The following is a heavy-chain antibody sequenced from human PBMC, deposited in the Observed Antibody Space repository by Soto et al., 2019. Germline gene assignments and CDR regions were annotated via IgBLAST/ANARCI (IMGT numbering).Heavy chain of an antibody. CDR3: ARLGLDAFDI. Sequence: SETLSLTCTVSGGSISSYHWSWIRQPPGKGLEWIGYIYYSGSTNYNPSLKSRVTISVDTSKNQFSLKLSSVTAADTAVYYCARLGLDAFDIWGQGTMVTVSS. CDR1: GGSISSYH. V-gene: IGHV4-59*01. J-gene: IGHJ3*02. CDR2: IYYSGST.